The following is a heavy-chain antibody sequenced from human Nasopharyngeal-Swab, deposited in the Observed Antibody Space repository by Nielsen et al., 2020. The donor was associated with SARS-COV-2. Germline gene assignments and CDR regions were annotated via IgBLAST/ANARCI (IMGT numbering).Heavy chain of an antibody. CDR1: GFTFSSYG. V-gene: IGHV3-13*01. CDR2: IGTAGDT. D-gene: IGHD6-19*01. J-gene: IGHJ4*02. Sequence: GGSLRLSCAASGFTFSSYGMHWVRQATGKGLEWVSAIGTAGDTYYPGSVKGRFTISRENAKNSLYLQMNSLRAGDTAVYYCVLAVAGTRSFDYWGQGTLVTVS. CDR3: VLAVAGTRSFDY.